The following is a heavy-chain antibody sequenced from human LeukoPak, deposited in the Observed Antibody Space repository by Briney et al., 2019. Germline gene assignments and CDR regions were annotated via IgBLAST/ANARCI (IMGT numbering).Heavy chain of an antibody. D-gene: IGHD4-23*01. CDR2: INPSGGST. J-gene: IGHJ4*02. CDR3: ARDEGGGNSFYY. Sequence: ASVKVSCKASGYTFTSYYMHWVRQAPGQGLEWMGIINPSGGSTSYAQKFQGRVTMTRDMSTSTVYMELSSLRSEDTAVYYCARDEGGGNSFYYWGQGTLVTVSS. CDR1: GYTFTSYY. V-gene: IGHV1-46*01.